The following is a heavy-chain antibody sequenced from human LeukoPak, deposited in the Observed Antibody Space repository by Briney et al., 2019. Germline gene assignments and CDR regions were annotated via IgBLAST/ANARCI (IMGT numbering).Heavy chain of an antibody. CDR2: IYHSGST. J-gene: IGHJ6*04. Sequence: PSQTLSLTCAVSGGSISSGGYSWSWIRQPPGKGLEWIGYIYHSGSTYYNPSLTSRVTISVDRSKNQFSLKLSSVTAADTGGYYCARGRGQWGSSWSTYYYYGMDVWGKGTTVTVSS. CDR3: ARGRGQWGSSWSTYYYYGMDV. V-gene: IGHV4-30-2*01. D-gene: IGHD6-13*01. CDR1: GGSISSGGYS.